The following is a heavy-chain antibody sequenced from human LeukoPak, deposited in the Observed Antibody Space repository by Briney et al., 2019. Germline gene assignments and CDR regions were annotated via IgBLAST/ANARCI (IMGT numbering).Heavy chain of an antibody. CDR2: ISYDGSNK. J-gene: IGHJ4*02. CDR1: GFTFSSYG. V-gene: IGHV3-30*18. D-gene: IGHD6-19*01. CDR3: AKDQGSGLAFDY. Sequence: GGSLRLSCAASGFTFSSYGMHWVRKAPGKGLEWVAVISYDGSNKYYADSVKGRFTISRDNSKNTLYLQMNSLRAEDTAVYYCAKDQGSGLAFDYWGQGTLVTVSS.